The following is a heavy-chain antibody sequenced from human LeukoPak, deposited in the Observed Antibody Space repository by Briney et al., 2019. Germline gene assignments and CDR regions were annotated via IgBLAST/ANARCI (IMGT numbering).Heavy chain of an antibody. Sequence: GGSLRLSCAASGFTFSNYWMHWVRQAPGKGPVWVSRIKSDGSSTRFADSVQGRFTISRDNGKNTLYLQMDSLRAEDTAVYYCARGGETNNWYPGYFDYWSQGALVTVSS. CDR1: GFTFSNYW. D-gene: IGHD1-1*01. V-gene: IGHV3-74*01. J-gene: IGHJ4*02. CDR3: ARGGETNNWYPGYFDY. CDR2: IKSDGSST.